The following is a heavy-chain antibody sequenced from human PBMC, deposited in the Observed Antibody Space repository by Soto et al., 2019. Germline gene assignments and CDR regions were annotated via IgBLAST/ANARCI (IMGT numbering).Heavy chain of an antibody. J-gene: IGHJ1*01. CDR3: ARDFVHGDHVEYFQH. Sequence: EVQLVESGGGLVQPGGSLRLSCAASGFTVSSNYMSWVRQAPGKGLEWVSVIYSGGSTYYADSVKGRFTISRDNSKNTLYLQMNSLRAEDTAVYYCARDFVHGDHVEYFQHWGQGTLVTVSS. CDR2: IYSGGST. CDR1: GFTVSSNY. V-gene: IGHV3-66*01. D-gene: IGHD4-17*01.